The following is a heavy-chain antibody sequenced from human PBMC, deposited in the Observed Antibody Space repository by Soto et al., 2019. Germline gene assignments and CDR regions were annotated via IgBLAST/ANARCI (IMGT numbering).Heavy chain of an antibody. CDR2: INPSGGST. V-gene: IGHV1-46*01. CDR3: ASPGGKIAGAGTSALDI. J-gene: IGHJ3*02. CDR1: GYTFTSYY. D-gene: IGHD6-13*01. Sequence: ASVKVSCKASGYTFTSYYMHWVRQAPGQGLEWMGIINPSGGSTSYAQKFQGRVTMTRDTSTSTVYMELSSLRSEDTAVYYCASPGGKIAGAGTSALDIWDKGTMVTVSS.